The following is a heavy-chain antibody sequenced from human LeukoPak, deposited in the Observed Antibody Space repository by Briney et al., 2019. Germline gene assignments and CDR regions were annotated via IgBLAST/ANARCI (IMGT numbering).Heavy chain of an antibody. CDR1: GFIFTDYP. CDR3: DS. V-gene: IGHV3-30-3*01. CDR2: MSIGNTK. Sequence: GGSLRLSCAASGFIFTDYPIHWVRQTPDKGLECVALMSIGNTKYYANSVRGRFTVSRDNSKNTVYLQMSSLRVEDTAVYYCDSWGQGTLVTVSS. J-gene: IGHJ4*02.